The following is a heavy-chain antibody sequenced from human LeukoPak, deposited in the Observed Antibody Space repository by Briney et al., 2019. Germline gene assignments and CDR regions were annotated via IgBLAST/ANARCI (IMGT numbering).Heavy chain of an antibody. V-gene: IGHV3-23*01. CDR3: AKWGDYDILTGYYDPDH. D-gene: IGHD3-9*01. J-gene: IGHJ5*02. Sequence: GASLRLSCAASGFTFSNYAMYWVRQAPGKGLEWVSAVSGRDDSTYYADSVKGRFTISRDTSKNTLYLQMNSLRAEDTAVYYCAKWGDYDILTGYYDPDHWGQGTLVTVSS. CDR1: GFTFSNYA. CDR2: VSGRDDST.